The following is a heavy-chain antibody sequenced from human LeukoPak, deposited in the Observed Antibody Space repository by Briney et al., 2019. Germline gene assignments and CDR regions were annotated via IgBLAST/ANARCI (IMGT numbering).Heavy chain of an antibody. CDR1: GYTFTGYY. D-gene: IGHD3-22*01. V-gene: IGHV1-2*02. CDR3: ARVLTYYDSSGYYFGI. Sequence: ASVKVSCKASGYTFTGYYMHWVRQAPGQGLEWMGWINPNSGGTNYAQKFQGRVTMTRDTSISTAYMELSRLRSDDTAVYYCARVLTYYDSSGYYFGIWGQGTLVTVSS. CDR2: INPNSGGT. J-gene: IGHJ4*02.